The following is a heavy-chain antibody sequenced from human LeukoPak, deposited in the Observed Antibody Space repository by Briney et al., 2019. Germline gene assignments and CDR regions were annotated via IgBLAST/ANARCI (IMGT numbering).Heavy chain of an antibody. CDR2: INHSGST. CDR3: ARIRIAAARYYYYGMDV. Sequence: SETLSLTCAAYGGSFSGYYWSWIRQPPGKGLEWIGEINHSGSTNYNPSLKSRVTISVDTSKNQFSLKLSSVTAADTAVYYCARIRIAAARYYYYGMDVWGQGTTVTVSS. V-gene: IGHV4-34*01. CDR1: GGSFSGYY. J-gene: IGHJ6*02. D-gene: IGHD6-13*01.